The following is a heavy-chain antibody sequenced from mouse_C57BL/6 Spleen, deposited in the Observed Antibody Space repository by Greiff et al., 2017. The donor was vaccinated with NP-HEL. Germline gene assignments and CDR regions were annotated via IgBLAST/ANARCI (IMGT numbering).Heavy chain of an antibody. CDR2: ISSGSSTI. J-gene: IGHJ4*01. D-gene: IGHD1-1*01. CDR3: ARRPVVADYAMDY. Sequence: EVQLVESGGGLVKPGGSLKLSCAASGFTFSDYGMHWVRQAPEKGLEWVAYISSGSSTIYYADTVKGRFTFSRDNAKNTLFLQMTSLRSEDTAMYYCARRPVVADYAMDYWGKGTSVTVSS. CDR1: GFTFSDYG. V-gene: IGHV5-17*01.